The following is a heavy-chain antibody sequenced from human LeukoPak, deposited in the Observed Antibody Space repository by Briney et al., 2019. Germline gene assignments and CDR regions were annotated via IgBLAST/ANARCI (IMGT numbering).Heavy chain of an antibody. V-gene: IGHV4-39*01. CDR2: IYYSGST. Sequence: PSETLSLICTVSGGSISSSSYYWGWIRQPPGKGLEWIGSIYYSGSTYYNPSLKSRVTISVDTSKNQFSLKLSSVTAADTAVYYCARSGWYGSGSYYDRNFDYWGQGTLVTVSS. J-gene: IGHJ4*02. CDR3: ARSGWYGSGSYYDRNFDY. CDR1: GGSISSSSYY. D-gene: IGHD3-10*01.